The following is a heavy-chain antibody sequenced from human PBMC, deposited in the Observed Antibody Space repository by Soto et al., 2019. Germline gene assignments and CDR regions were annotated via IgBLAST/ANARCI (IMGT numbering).Heavy chain of an antibody. J-gene: IGHJ4*02. V-gene: IGHV4-31*03. CDR1: GDSISSGGYY. D-gene: IGHD3-3*01. CDR2: IHYSGNT. Sequence: QVQLQESGPGLVKPSQTLSLTCTVSGDSISSGGYYWSWIRQHPGKGLEWIGYIHYSGNTYYNPSLKSRTTSSVATSKNRFSLKLSFVTAADTAVYYCAREGTIVFWGQGTLVTVSS. CDR3: AREGTIVF.